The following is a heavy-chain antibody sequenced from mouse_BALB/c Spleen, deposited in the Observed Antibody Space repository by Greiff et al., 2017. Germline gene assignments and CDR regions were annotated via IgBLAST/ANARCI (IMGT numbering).Heavy chain of an antibody. Sequence: EVKVVESGGGLVQPGGSLRLSCATSGFTFSDFYMEWVRQPPGKRLEWIAASRNKANAYTTEYSASVMGRFIVSRDTSQSILYLQMNALRAEDTAIYYCARDDGYYPHAMDDWGQGTSVTVSS. J-gene: IGHJ4*01. V-gene: IGHV7-1*02. CDR2: SRNKANAYTT. D-gene: IGHD2-3*01. CDR3: ARDDGYYPHAMDD. CDR1: GFTFSDFY.